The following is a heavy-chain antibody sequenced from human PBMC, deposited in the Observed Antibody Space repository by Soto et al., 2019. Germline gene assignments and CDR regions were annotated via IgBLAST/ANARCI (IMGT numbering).Heavy chain of an antibody. CDR3: AMEVRDASWPFDY. CDR1: GYTFTNYA. J-gene: IGHJ4*02. CDR2: ISAYNGNT. Sequence: ASVKVSCKASGYTFTNYAMHWVRQAPGQGLEWMGWISAYNGNTNYAQKLQGRVTMTTDTSTSTAYMELRSLRSDDTAVYYCAMEVRDASWPFDYWGQGTLVTGSS. D-gene: IGHD3-10*01. V-gene: IGHV1-18*01.